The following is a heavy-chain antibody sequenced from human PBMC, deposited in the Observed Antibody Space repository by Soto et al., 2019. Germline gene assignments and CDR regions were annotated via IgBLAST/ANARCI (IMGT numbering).Heavy chain of an antibody. V-gene: IGHV3-30*18. D-gene: IGHD6-13*01. CDR1: GFTFSRYG. Sequence: HPGGSLRLSCAAAGFTFSRYGMHGVRQAPGKGLEWVAVISYDGSNKYYADSVKGRFTISRDNSKNTLYLQMNSLRAEDTAVYYCAKDRLGSSWYGYFDYWGQGTLVTVSS. J-gene: IGHJ4*02. CDR2: ISYDGSNK. CDR3: AKDRLGSSWYGYFDY.